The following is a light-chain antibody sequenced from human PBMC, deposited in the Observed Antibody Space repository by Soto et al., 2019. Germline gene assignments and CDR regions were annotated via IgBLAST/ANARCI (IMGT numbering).Light chain of an antibody. CDR1: QSISSW. V-gene: IGKV1-5*03. CDR2: EAS. Sequence: DIQMTQSPSTLSASVGDRVTITCRASQSISSWLAWYQQKPGKAPKLLIYEASSLESGDPSRFSGSGSGTEFTLTISSLQPDDFATYYCLQYNSYYQFTFGGGTKVEIK. J-gene: IGKJ4*01. CDR3: LQYNSYYQFT.